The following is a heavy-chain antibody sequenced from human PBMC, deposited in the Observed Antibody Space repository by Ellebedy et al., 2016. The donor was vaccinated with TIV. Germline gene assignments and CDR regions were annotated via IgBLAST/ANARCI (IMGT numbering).Heavy chain of an antibody. J-gene: IGHJ4*02. CDR2: LLYDGNDE. D-gene: IGHD5-24*01. V-gene: IGHV3-30*18. CDR3: AKDLGRWLQYFDS. CDR1: GFTFRSYG. Sequence: GGSLRLSCVASGFTFRSYGMHWVRQAPGKGLEWVAGLLYDGNDEYYADSVKGRFTISRDSFKSTLYLQMNSLGTEDTAVYYCAKDLGRWLQYFDSWGQGTLVTVSS.